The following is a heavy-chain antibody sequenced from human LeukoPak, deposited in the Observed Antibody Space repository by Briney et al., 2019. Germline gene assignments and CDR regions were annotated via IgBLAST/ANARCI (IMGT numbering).Heavy chain of an antibody. V-gene: IGHV3-53*01. CDR3: ARSKADHYYYGMDV. CDR1: GFTVSSNY. J-gene: IGHJ6*02. Sequence: GGSLRLSCAASGFTVSSNYMSWVRQAPGKGLEWVSVIYSGGSTYYADSVKGRFTISRDNSKNTLYLQMNSLRAEDTAVYYCARSKADHYYYGMDVWGQGTTVTVSS. CDR2: IYSGGST.